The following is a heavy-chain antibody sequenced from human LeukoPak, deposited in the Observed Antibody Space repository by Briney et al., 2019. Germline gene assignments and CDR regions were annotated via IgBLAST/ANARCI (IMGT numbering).Heavy chain of an antibody. Sequence: PSETLSLTCTVSGGSISTSSYYWGWVRQPPGKGLEWIGSIYYSGSTYYNPSLKSRVTISVDTSKNQFSLKLSSVTAADTAAYYCARESRRSYCNEYWGQGTLVTVSS. J-gene: IGHJ4*02. CDR2: IYYSGST. CDR1: GGSISTSSYY. D-gene: IGHD3-10*01. V-gene: IGHV4-39*07. CDR3: ARESRRSYCNEY.